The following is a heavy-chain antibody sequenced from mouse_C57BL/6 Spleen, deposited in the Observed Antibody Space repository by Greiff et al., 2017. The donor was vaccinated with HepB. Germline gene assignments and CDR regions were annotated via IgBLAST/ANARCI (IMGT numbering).Heavy chain of an antibody. CDR3: ARALYDYGDWYFDV. CDR1: GFTFSDFY. V-gene: IGHV7-1*01. J-gene: IGHJ1*03. D-gene: IGHD2-4*01. CDR2: SRNKANDYTT. Sequence: EVQVVESGGGLVQSGRSLRLSCATSGFTFSDFYMEWVRQAPGKGLEWIAASRNKANDYTTEYSASVKGRFIVSRDTSQSILYLQMNALRAEDTAIYYCARALYDYGDWYFDVWGTGTTVTVSS.